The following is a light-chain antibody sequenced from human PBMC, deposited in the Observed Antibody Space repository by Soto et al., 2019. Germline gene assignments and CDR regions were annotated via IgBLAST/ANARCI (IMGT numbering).Light chain of an antibody. CDR2: AAS. CDR1: QSISNY. CDR3: QRSDGAWT. Sequence: DIQMTQSPSSLSASVGDRVTITCRASQSISNYLNWYQQKPGKAPKLLIYAASTLQSGVPPKFSGSGSGTDITLTIYSLQPEDFATYYCQRSDGAWTFGQGSKVEIK. V-gene: IGKV1-39*01. J-gene: IGKJ1*01.